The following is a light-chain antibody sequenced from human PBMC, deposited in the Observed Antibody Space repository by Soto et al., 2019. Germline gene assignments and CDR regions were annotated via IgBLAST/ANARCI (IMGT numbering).Light chain of an antibody. J-gene: IGKJ1*01. CDR3: QQYGSSGT. CDR1: QSVSSN. Sequence: EIGMSQSPATLSVSTGERATLSCRASQSVSSNLAWYQQKPGQAPRLLIYGASSRATGIPDRFSGSGSGTDFTLTISRLEPEDFAVYYCQQYGSSGTFGQGTKVDI. V-gene: IGKV3-20*01. CDR2: GAS.